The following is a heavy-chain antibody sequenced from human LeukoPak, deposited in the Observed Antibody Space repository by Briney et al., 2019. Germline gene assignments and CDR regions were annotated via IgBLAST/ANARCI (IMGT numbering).Heavy chain of an antibody. V-gene: IGHV4-59*08. CDR1: GASISSYY. CDR2: IYNSGST. D-gene: IGHD3-22*01. J-gene: IGHJ4*02. Sequence: PSETLSLTCTVSGASISSYYWSWNRQPPGKGLEWIGYIYNSGSTNYNPSLKSRVTISVDTSKNQFSLKLSSVTAAVTAVYYCARSGRYYDSSGYYYVVYWGQGTLVTVSS. CDR3: ARSGRYYDSSGYYYVVY.